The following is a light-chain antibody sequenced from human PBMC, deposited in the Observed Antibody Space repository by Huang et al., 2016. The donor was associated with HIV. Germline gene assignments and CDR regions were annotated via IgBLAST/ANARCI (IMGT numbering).Light chain of an antibody. V-gene: IGKV3-20*01. CDR2: NAF. CDR3: QQYGTSPRT. J-gene: IGKJ1*01. Sequence: VLTQSPGPLSLSSGERATPPCRGSRTVSSSNLAWCQQKAGQAPRGLIYNAFRRATGIPERFSGSGSGTDFTLTISRLEPEDFAVYYCQQYGTSPRTFGEGTKLDIK. CDR1: RTVSSSN.